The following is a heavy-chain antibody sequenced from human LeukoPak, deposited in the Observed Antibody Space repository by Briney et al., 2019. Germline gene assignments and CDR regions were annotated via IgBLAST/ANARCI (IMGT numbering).Heavy chain of an antibody. CDR1: GGSISSYY. CDR3: ARGSYSSSSGYQPDAFDI. D-gene: IGHD6-6*01. Sequence: SETLSLTCTVSGGSISSYYWSWIRQPPGKGLEWIGYIYYSGSTNYNPSLKSRVTISVDTSKNQFSLKLSSVTAADTAVYYCARGSYSSSSGYQPDAFDIWGQGTMVTVSS. V-gene: IGHV4-59*01. CDR2: IYYSGST. J-gene: IGHJ3*02.